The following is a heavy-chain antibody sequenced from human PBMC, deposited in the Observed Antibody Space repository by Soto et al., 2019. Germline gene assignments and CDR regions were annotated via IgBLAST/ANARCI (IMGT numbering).Heavy chain of an antibody. Sequence: ESLKISCKFSGNSFTRYWIGWVRQMPGKGLEWMGIIYPGDSDTRYSPSFQGQVTISADKSISTAYLQWSSLKASDTAMYYCARAYDSSGYPFDYWGQGTLVTV. J-gene: IGHJ4*02. D-gene: IGHD3-22*01. V-gene: IGHV5-51*01. CDR2: IYPGDSDT. CDR1: GNSFTRYW. CDR3: ARAYDSSGYPFDY.